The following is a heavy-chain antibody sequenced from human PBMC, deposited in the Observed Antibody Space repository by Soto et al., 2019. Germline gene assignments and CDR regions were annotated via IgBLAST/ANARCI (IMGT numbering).Heavy chain of an antibody. D-gene: IGHD3-10*01. CDR1: GYTFTSYD. CDR2: MNPNSGNT. CDR3: ASGSYDYGSGSYFYDAFDI. Sequence: GASVKVSCKASGYTFTSYDINWVRQATGQGLEWMGWMNPNSGNTGYAQKFQGRVTMTRNTSISTAYMELSSLRSEDTAAYYCASGSYDYGSGSYFYDAFDIWGQGTMVTVSS. J-gene: IGHJ3*02. V-gene: IGHV1-8*01.